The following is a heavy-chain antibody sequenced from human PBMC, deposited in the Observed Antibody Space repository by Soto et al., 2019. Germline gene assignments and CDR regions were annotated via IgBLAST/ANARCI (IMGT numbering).Heavy chain of an antibody. J-gene: IGHJ4*02. CDR1: GGSISSGDYY. D-gene: IGHD3-9*01. CDR3: ASVSYFNAFDY. Sequence: QVQLQESGPGLVKPSQTLSLTCTVSGGSISSGDYYWTWIRQPPGKGLEWIGYIYYSGSTYYNPSLESRVTISVASSKNQFSLKLSSVTAADTAVYYCASVSYFNAFDYWGQGTLVTVSS. V-gene: IGHV4-30-4*01. CDR2: IYYSGST.